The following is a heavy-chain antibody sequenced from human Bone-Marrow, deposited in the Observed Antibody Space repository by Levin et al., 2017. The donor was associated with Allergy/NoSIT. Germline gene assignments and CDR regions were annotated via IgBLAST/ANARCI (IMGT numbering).Heavy chain of an antibody. Sequence: SETLSLTCTVSGESIRNHYWSWVRQLPGKDLEWIGYVFYSGSTNNYNPSLKSRLTISVDTSKNQLSLVLTSVTAADTATYFCARGYYYMDLWGKGTTVTV. CDR1: GESIRNHY. CDR3: ARGYYYMDL. V-gene: IGHV4-59*11. CDR2: VFYSGSTN. J-gene: IGHJ6*03.